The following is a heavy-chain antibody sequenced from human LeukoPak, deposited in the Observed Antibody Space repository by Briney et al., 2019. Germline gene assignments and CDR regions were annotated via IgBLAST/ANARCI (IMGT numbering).Heavy chain of an antibody. Sequence: GGSLRLSCAASGFTFCNYAMSWVRQAPGKGLEWVSSISDTGGATYYAESVKGRFTISRDNARNTFYLQLTSPRDEDTALYYCAKGGGSTFDNWGQGILVTVSS. CDR2: ISDTGGAT. CDR1: GFTFCNYA. J-gene: IGHJ4*02. CDR3: AKGGGSTFDN. D-gene: IGHD3-10*01. V-gene: IGHV3-23*01.